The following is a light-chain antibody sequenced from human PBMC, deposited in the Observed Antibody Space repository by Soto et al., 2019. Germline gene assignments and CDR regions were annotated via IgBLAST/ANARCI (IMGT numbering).Light chain of an antibody. Sequence: QLVLTQPPSASGTPGQRVTISCSGSSSKIGSNTGNWYQQLPGTAPKLVIYNNNQRPSGVPDRFSGSRSGTSVSLAIRGLQSEYEADYYCAAWDDSLNVMVFGGGTKLTVL. CDR2: NNN. V-gene: IGLV1-44*01. CDR1: SSKIGSNT. J-gene: IGLJ2*01. CDR3: AAWDDSLNVMV.